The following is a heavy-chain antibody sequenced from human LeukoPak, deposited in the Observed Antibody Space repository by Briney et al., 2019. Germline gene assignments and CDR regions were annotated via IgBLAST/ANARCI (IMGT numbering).Heavy chain of an antibody. CDR1: GGSFSGYY. J-gene: IGHJ5*02. D-gene: IGHD3-10*01. CDR2: INHSGST. Sequence: PSETLSLTCAASGGSFSGYYWSWIRQPPGKGLEWIGEINHSGSTNYNPSLKSRVTISVDTSKNQFSLKLSSVTDADTAVYYCARGRYGSGTAWFDPWGQGTLVSVSS. V-gene: IGHV4-34*01. CDR3: ARGRYGSGTAWFDP.